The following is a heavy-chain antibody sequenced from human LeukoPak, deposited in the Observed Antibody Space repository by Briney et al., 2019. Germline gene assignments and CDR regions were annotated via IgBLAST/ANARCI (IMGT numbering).Heavy chain of an antibody. D-gene: IGHD2-2*01. CDR2: IDSSGGYM. J-gene: IGHJ4*02. CDR1: GFTFNTYS. V-gene: IGHV3-21*01. CDR3: ARDCDGRTGCYVRDY. Sequence: GSLRLSCEASGFTFNTYSMNWARQAPGKGLEWVSSIDSSGGYMFYADSVKGRFIISRDNAKNSLYLQMNSLRGEDTAVYYCARDCDGRTGCYVRDYWGQGTPVTVSS.